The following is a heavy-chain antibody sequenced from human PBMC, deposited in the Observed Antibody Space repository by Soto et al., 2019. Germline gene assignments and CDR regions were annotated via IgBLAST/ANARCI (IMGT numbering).Heavy chain of an antibody. CDR1: GFTFSTYG. Sequence: QLQLVESGGGVVQPGRSLRLSCAASGFTFSTYGMHWVRQAPGKGLEWVAVISYDGNNKYYADSVKGRFTISRDNSKNTLYLQMNSLRPEDTAVYYCAKVSAQLVHYFYFHYMYVWCKGNTVTVSS. D-gene: IGHD6-6*01. CDR2: ISYDGNNK. V-gene: IGHV3-30*18. J-gene: IGHJ6*03. CDR3: AKVSAQLVHYFYFHYMYV.